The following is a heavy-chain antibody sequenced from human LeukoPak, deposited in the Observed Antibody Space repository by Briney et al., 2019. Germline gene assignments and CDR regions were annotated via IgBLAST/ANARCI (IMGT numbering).Heavy chain of an antibody. V-gene: IGHV3-15*01. CDR2: IKSKTDGGTT. CDR3: TTDLSNDYSNY. D-gene: IGHD4-11*01. CDR1: GFTFSNAW. Sequence: GGSLRLSCAASGFTFSNAWMSWVLQAPGKGLEWVGRIKSKTDGGTTDYAAPVKGRFTISRDDSKNTLYLQMNSLKTEDTAVYYCTTDLSNDYSNYWGQGTLVTVSS. J-gene: IGHJ4*02.